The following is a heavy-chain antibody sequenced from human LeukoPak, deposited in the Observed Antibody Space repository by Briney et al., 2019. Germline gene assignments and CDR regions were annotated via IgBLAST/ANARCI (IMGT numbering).Heavy chain of an antibody. V-gene: IGHV3-53*01. D-gene: IGHD6-19*01. CDR3: ASPRSGQSFDI. CDR1: GFTVSSNC. Sequence: GGSLRLSCAASGFTVSSNCMSWVRQAPGKGLEWVSVIYPGGNTYYADSVKGRFTVSRDNSKNTLYLQMNSLRAEDTAVYYCASPRSGQSFDIWGQGTMVTVSS. CDR2: IYPGGNT. J-gene: IGHJ3*02.